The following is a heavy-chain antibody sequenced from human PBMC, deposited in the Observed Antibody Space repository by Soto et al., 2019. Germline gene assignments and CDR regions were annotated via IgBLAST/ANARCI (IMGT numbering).Heavy chain of an antibody. CDR2: IYYGGST. V-gene: IGHV4-30-4*01. CDR3: ARVGRSSWYIVYFDY. CDR1: GGSISSGDYY. J-gene: IGHJ4*02. D-gene: IGHD6-13*01. Sequence: SETLSLTCTVSGGSISSGDYYWSWIRQPPGKGLEWIGYIYYGGSTYYNPSLKSRVTISVDTSKNQFSLKLSSVTAADTAVYYCARVGRSSWYIVYFDYWGQGTLVTVSS.